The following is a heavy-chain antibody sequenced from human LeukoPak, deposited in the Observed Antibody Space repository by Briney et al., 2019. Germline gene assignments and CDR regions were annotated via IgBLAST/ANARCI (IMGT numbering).Heavy chain of an antibody. Sequence: ASVTVSCKVSGCTLTELSMHWVRQAPGKGLEWMGDFDPEDGETIYAQKFQGRVIMTEDTSTDTAYMELSSLRSEDTAVYYCATVRRAPDYLDYWGQGTLVTVSS. CDR2: FDPEDGET. CDR3: ATVRRAPDYLDY. CDR1: GCTLTELS. J-gene: IGHJ4*02. V-gene: IGHV1-24*01.